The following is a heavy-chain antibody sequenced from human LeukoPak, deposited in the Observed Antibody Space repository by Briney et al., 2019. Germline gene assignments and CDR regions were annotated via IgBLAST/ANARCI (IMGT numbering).Heavy chain of an antibody. Sequence: GGPLRLSCAASGFTFSTYAMSWVRQAPGKGLEWVSGISGSYGTTYYADSVKGRFTISGDNSKNTLHLQMDSLRAEDTAVYYCAKGMKYQLLCPFDYWGQGTLVTVSS. D-gene: IGHD2-2*01. CDR1: GFTFSTYA. V-gene: IGHV3-23*01. CDR3: AKGMKYQLLCPFDY. CDR2: ISGSYGTT. J-gene: IGHJ4*02.